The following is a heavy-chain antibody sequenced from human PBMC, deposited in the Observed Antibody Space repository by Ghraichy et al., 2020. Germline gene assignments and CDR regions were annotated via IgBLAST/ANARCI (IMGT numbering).Heavy chain of an antibody. CDR3: ARDGGEEVAGAFDC. J-gene: IGHJ4*02. D-gene: IGHD3-16*01. CDR1: ALMFKGYD. Sequence: GGSLRLSCAASALMFKGYDIHWVRQAPGKGLAWVAVISFDRGRRYYIDSVKDRFTISRDISKNIVYLEMTNLKVEDTAIYYCARDGGEEVAGAFDCWGQGTLVTVSS. V-gene: IGHV3-30*04. CDR2: ISFDRGRR.